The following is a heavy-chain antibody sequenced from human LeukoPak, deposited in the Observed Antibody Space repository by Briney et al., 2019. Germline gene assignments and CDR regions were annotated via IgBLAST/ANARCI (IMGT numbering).Heavy chain of an antibody. D-gene: IGHD6-13*01. CDR1: GFTFSSYA. V-gene: IGHV3-30-3*01. Sequence: GGSLRLSCAASGFTFSSYAMHWVRQAPGKGLEWVAVLSYDGSIEYYADSVKGRFTISRDNSKNTLYLQMNSLRAEDTAVYYCARLPYSNNWPECFQHWGQGTLVTVSS. J-gene: IGHJ1*01. CDR3: ARLPYSNNWPECFQH. CDR2: LSYDGSIE.